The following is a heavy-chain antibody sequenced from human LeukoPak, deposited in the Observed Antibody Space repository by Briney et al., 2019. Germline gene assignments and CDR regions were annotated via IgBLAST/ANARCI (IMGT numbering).Heavy chain of an antibody. D-gene: IGHD2-15*01. Sequence: SETLSLTCTVSGGSISSYYWSWIRQPPGKGLEWIGYIYYSGSTNYNPSLKSRVTISVDTSKNQFSLKLSSVTAADTAVYYCARTRSRILGYWGQGTLVTVSS. V-gene: IGHV4-59*12. CDR1: GGSISSYY. CDR2: IYYSGST. J-gene: IGHJ4*02. CDR3: ARTRSRILGY.